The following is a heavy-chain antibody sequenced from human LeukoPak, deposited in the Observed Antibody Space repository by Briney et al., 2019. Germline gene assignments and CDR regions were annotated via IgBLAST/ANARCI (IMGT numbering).Heavy chain of an antibody. J-gene: IGHJ4*02. CDR3: AREGSGWYFDY. CDR1: GFTFSSYW. Sequence: GGSLRLSCAASGFTFSSYWMHWVRQAPGKGLVWVSRINSDGSSTSYADSVKGRFTISRDNAKNTLYLQMNSLRAEDTAVYYCAREGSGWYFDYWGQGTLVTVSS. D-gene: IGHD6-19*01. CDR2: INSDGSST. V-gene: IGHV3-74*01.